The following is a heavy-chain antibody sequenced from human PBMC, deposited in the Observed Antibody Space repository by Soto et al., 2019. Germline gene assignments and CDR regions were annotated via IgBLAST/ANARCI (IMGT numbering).Heavy chain of an antibody. CDR2: IYYSGST. V-gene: IGHV4-30-4*01. J-gene: IGHJ3*02. D-gene: IGHD2-15*01. CDR3: ARVLFPSNYCSGGSCSGQDAFDI. CDR1: GGSISSGDYY. Sequence: SETLSLTCTVSGGSISSGDYYWSWIRQPPGEGLEWIGYIYYSGSTYYNPSLMSRVTISVDTSKNQFSLKLSSVTAADTAVYYCARVLFPSNYCSGGSCSGQDAFDIWVQGTMVTVSS.